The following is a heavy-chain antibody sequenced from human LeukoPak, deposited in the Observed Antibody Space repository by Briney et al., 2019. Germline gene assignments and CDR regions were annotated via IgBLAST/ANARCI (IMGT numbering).Heavy chain of an antibody. J-gene: IGHJ4*02. Sequence: PGGSLRLSCAASGFTFSSYDMHWVRQATGKGLEWVSAIGTAGDTYYPGSVKGRFTISRENAKNSLYLQMNSLRAGDTAVYYCARQRYFDGFDYWGQGTLVTVSS. V-gene: IGHV3-13*01. D-gene: IGHD3-9*01. CDR2: IGTAGDT. CDR3: ARQRYFDGFDY. CDR1: GFTFSSYD.